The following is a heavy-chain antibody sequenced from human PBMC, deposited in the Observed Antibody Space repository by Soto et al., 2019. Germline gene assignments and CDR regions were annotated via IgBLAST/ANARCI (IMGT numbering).Heavy chain of an antibody. CDR1: GFTFSSYA. V-gene: IGHV3-23*01. J-gene: IGHJ4*02. CDR3: AKDLFSVVVVAATQPPHYFDY. D-gene: IGHD2-15*01. CDR2: ISGSGGST. Sequence: GGSLRLSCAASGFTFSSYAMSWVRQAPGKGLEWVSAISGSGGSTYYADSVKGRFTISRDNSKNTLYLQMNSLRAEDTAVYYCAKDLFSVVVVAATQPPHYFDYWGQGTLVTVSS.